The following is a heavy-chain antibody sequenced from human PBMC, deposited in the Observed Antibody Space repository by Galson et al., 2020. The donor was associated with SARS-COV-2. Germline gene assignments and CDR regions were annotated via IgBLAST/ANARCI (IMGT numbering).Heavy chain of an antibody. CDR2: IYSGGST. CDR1: GFTVSSNY. Sequence: GGSLRLSCAASGFTVSSNYMSWVRQAPGKGLEWVSVIYSGGSTYYADSVKGRFTISRDNSKNTLYLQMNSLRAEDTAVYYCARDGAHYDILTGGLVYGMDVWGQGTTVTVSS. CDR3: ARDGAHYDILTGGLVYGMDV. D-gene: IGHD3-9*01. V-gene: IGHV3-53*01. J-gene: IGHJ6*02.